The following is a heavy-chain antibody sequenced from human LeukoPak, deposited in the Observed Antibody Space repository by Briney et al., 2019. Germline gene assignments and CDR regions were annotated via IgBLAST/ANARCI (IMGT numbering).Heavy chain of an antibody. CDR2: ISGDGGST. J-gene: IGHJ4*02. CDR1: GFTFDDYA. CDR3: AKDSNDGYSYGSKPFDY. Sequence: GGSLRPSCAASGFTFDDYAMHWVRQAPGKGLEWVSLISGDGGSTYYADSVKGRSTISRDNSKNSLYLQMNSLRTEDTALYYCAKDSNDGYSYGSKPFDYWGQGTLVTVSS. V-gene: IGHV3-43*02. D-gene: IGHD5-18*01.